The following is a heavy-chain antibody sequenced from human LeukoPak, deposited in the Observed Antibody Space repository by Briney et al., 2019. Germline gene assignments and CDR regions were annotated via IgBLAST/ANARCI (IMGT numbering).Heavy chain of an antibody. V-gene: IGHV3-23*01. D-gene: IGHD2-15*01. Sequence: GGSLRLSCAASEFTFSNYAMSWVRQAPGKGPEWVSIIYSDRRTYYAESVKGRFTISRDDSQNMVFLQMDSLRAEDTARYYCARDSAFSSYSHWGQGALVTVSS. J-gene: IGHJ1*01. CDR2: IYSDRRT. CDR1: EFTFSNYA. CDR3: ARDSAFSSYSH.